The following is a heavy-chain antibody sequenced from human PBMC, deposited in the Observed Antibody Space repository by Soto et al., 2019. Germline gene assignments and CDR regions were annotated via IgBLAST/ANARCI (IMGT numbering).Heavy chain of an antibody. J-gene: IGHJ6*03. CDR1: GFTFSSYA. D-gene: IGHD2-2*01. V-gene: IGHV3-23*01. Sequence: GGSVRLSCAASGFTFSSYAMSWFRQAPGKGLEWVSAISGSGGSTYYADSVKGRFTISRDNSKNTLYLQMNSLRAEDTAVYYCAKDFSSTSPYYMDVWGKGTTVTVSS. CDR2: ISGSGGST. CDR3: AKDFSSTSPYYMDV.